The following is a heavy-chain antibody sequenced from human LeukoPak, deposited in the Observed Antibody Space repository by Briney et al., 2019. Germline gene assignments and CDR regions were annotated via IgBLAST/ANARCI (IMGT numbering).Heavy chain of an antibody. CDR1: AFTFSSYW. V-gene: IGHV3-7*01. CDR2: MKEDGGEI. D-gene: IGHD4-23*01. Sequence: PGGSLRLSCEASAFTFSSYWMSWVRQAPGKGLEWVANMKEDGGEINYVDSVKGRFTIPRDNAKNSLFLQMNSLRVEDTAVYYCARDRGYSTFDYWGQGTLVTVSS. J-gene: IGHJ4*02. CDR3: ARDRGYSTFDY.